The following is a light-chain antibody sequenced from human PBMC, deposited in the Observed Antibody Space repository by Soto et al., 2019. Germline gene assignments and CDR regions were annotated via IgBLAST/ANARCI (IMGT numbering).Light chain of an antibody. CDR1: VSYVGGYDY. V-gene: IGLV2-14*03. J-gene: IGLJ1*01. Sequence: QSVLTQPASVAGSPGQSINISCTGNVSYVGGYDYVSCYQQQPGSDPNLIIYGVNTRPSGVSNRFSASTSADTASLTISGLQAADEATYYCCSSTTSTTYVFGTGTKVTVL. CDR3: CSSTTSTTYV. CDR2: GVN.